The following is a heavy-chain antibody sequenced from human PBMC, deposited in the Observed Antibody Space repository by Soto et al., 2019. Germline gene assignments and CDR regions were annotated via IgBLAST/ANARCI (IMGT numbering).Heavy chain of an antibody. J-gene: IGHJ6*02. Sequence: PGGSLRLSCAASGFTFSSYGMHWVRQAPGEGLEWVAVISYDGSNKYYADSVKGRFTISRDNSKNTLYLQMNSLRAEDTAVYYCAKDRGTGWLYYYYGMDVWGQGTTVTVSS. V-gene: IGHV3-30*18. D-gene: IGHD6-19*01. CDR3: AKDRGTGWLYYYYGMDV. CDR2: ISYDGSNK. CDR1: GFTFSSYG.